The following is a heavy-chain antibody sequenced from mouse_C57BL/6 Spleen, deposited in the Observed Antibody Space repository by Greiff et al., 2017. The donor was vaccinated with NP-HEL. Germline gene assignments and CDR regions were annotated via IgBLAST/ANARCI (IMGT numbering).Heavy chain of an antibody. CDR2: ISDGGSYT. CDR3: ARDPYYYGSSYVYFDY. D-gene: IGHD1-1*01. CDR1: GFTFSSYA. J-gene: IGHJ2*01. V-gene: IGHV5-4*01. Sequence: EVQLVESGGGLVKPGGSLKLSCAASGFTFSSYAMSWVRQTPEKRLEWVATISDGGSYTYYPDNVKGRFTISRDNAKNNLYLQMSHLKSEDTAMYYCARDPYYYGSSYVYFDYWGQGTTLTVSS.